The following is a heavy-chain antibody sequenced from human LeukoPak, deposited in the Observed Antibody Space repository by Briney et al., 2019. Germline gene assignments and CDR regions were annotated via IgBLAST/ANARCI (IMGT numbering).Heavy chain of an antibody. CDR3: AREPMNGEFDP. CDR1: VYTFNNHC. CDR2: ISAYNGNT. D-gene: IGHD3-10*01. Sequence: ASVTVSYKPSVYTFNNHCISWLRQAPGPPLEWMGWISAYNGNTNYAQKLQGRVTMTTDTSTSTAYMELRSLRSDDTAVYYCAREPMNGEFDPGGQGTLVSVST. V-gene: IGHV1-18*01. J-gene: IGHJ5*02.